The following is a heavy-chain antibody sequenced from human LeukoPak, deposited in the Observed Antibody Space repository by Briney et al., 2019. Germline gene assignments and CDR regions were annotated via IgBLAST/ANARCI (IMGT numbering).Heavy chain of an antibody. J-gene: IGHJ3*02. CDR2: INPNSGGT. V-gene: IGHV1-2*02. CDR1: GYTFTGYY. CDR3: ASDTGTYDAFNI. D-gene: IGHD1-14*01. Sequence: ASVKVSCKASGYTFTGYYMHWVRQAPGQGLEWMGWINPNSGGTNYAQKFQGRVTMTSDTSISTAYMELSSLRSDDTAVFFCASDTGTYDAFNIWGQGTMVTVSS.